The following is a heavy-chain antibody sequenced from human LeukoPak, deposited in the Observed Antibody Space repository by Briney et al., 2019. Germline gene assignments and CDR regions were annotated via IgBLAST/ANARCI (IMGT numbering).Heavy chain of an antibody. V-gene: IGHV3-23*01. CDR3: AKDQGGYDLGTSFDY. CDR1: GFTFSSYA. Sequence: QTGGSLRLSCAASGFTFSSYAMSWVRQAPGKGLEWVSAISGSGGSTYYADSVKGRFTISRDNSKNTLYLQMNSLRAEDTAVYYCAKDQGGYDLGTSFDYWGQGTLVTVSS. D-gene: IGHD5-12*01. CDR2: ISGSGGST. J-gene: IGHJ4*02.